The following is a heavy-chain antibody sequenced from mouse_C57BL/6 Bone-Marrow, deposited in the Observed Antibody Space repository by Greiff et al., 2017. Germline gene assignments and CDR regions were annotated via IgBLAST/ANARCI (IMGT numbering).Heavy chain of an antibody. CDR3: ARQRDYYYGSRGYFDV. CDR2: ISNGGGST. Sequence: EVKLMESGGGLVQPGGSLKLSCAASGFTFSDYYMYWVRQTPEKRLEWVAYISNGGGSTYYPDTVKGRFTISRDNAKNTLYLQMSRLKSEDTAMYYCARQRDYYYGSRGYFDVWGTGTTVTVSS. J-gene: IGHJ1*03. V-gene: IGHV5-12*01. D-gene: IGHD1-1*01. CDR1: GFTFSDYY.